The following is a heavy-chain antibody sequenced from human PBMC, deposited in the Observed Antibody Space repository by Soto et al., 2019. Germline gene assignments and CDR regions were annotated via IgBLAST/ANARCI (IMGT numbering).Heavy chain of an antibody. D-gene: IGHD3-9*01. CDR1: AFSLSTGGVG. CDR2: IYWNDDK. CDR3: AGYNVLTGYHGYGMDV. Sequence: QITLKASGPTLVKPTQTLTLTCTFSAFSLSTGGVGVGWIRQPPGKAPEWLALIYWNDDKQYSPSLNSRLTITKATTKNQVVLTMSNMDPVDTATYYCAGYNVLTGYHGYGMDVWGQGTTVTVS. J-gene: IGHJ6*02. V-gene: IGHV2-5*01.